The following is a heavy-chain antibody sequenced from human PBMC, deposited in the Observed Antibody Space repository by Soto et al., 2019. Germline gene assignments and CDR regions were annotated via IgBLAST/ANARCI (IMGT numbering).Heavy chain of an antibody. CDR3: AKDIMLLGYSSSWFYYYGMDV. J-gene: IGHJ6*02. V-gene: IGHV3-30*18. CDR2: ISYDGSNK. D-gene: IGHD6-13*01. Sequence: PGGSLRLSCAASGFTFGSYGMHWVRQAPGKGLEWVAVISYDGSNKYYADSVKGRFTISRDNSKNTLYLQMNSLRAEDTAVYYCAKDIMLLGYSSSWFYYYGMDVWGQGTTVTVSS. CDR1: GFTFGSYG.